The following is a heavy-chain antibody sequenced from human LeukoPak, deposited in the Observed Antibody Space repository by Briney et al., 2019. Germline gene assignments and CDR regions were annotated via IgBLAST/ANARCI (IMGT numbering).Heavy chain of an antibody. Sequence: GGSLRLSCAASGFTFSDYYMSWIRQAPGKGLEWDSYISSSGSTIYYADSVKGRLTMSRDNAKNSLYLQMNSLRAEDTAVYYCARDLNCSSTSCPLRGAFDIWGQGTMVTVSS. J-gene: IGHJ3*02. CDR1: GFTFSDYY. D-gene: IGHD2-2*01. CDR3: ARDLNCSSTSCPLRGAFDI. CDR2: ISSSGSTI. V-gene: IGHV3-11*01.